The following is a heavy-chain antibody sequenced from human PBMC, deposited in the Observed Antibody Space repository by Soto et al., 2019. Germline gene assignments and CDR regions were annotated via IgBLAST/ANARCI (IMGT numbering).Heavy chain of an antibody. D-gene: IGHD1-26*01. V-gene: IGHV4-39*01. J-gene: IGHJ4*02. CDR1: GASISIGTDY. CDR3: ARLSGSHNDRYFDN. Sequence: SDTLSLTCSVSGASISIGTDYWGWIRQPPGKGLEWIGNIHYSWSTYYNPSLKSLVNISLDTSKNQFSLKVKSVTAATTAVYFCARLSGSHNDRYFDNRGQGTLVTVSS. CDR2: IHYSWST.